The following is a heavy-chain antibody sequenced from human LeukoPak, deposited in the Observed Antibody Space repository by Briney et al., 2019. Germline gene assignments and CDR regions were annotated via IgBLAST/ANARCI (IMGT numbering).Heavy chain of an antibody. D-gene: IGHD6-19*01. V-gene: IGHV3-30*04. CDR1: GFTFSSYA. CDR2: ISYDGSNK. J-gene: IGHJ5*02. CDR3: ARDCRQWLVPSNWFDP. Sequence: PGRSLRLSCAASGFTFSSYAMHWVRQAPGKGLEWVAVISYDGSNKYYADSVKGRFTISRDNSKNTLYLQMNSLRAEDTAVYYCARDCRQWLVPSNWFDPWGHGALVTVSS.